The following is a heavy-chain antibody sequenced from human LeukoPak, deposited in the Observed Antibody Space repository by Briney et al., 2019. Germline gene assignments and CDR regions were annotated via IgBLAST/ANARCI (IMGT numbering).Heavy chain of an antibody. J-gene: IGHJ4*02. Sequence: SETLSLTCAVYGGSFSGYYWSWIRQPPGKGLEWIGEINHSGSTNYNPSLKSRVTISVDTSKNQFSPKLSSVTAADTAVYYCARDRDYYYGSGSYYYYWGQGTLVTVSS. CDR1: GGSFSGYY. CDR2: INHSGST. V-gene: IGHV4-34*01. D-gene: IGHD3-10*01. CDR3: ARDRDYYYGSGSYYYY.